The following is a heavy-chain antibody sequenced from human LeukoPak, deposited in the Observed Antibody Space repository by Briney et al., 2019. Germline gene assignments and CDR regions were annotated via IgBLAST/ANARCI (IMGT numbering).Heavy chain of an antibody. D-gene: IGHD6-13*01. Sequence: ASVKVSCKASGYTFTSYYMHWVRQAPGQGLEWMGIINPSGGSTSYAQKFQGRVTVTRDTSTSTVYMELSSLRSEDTAVYYCASSGYSSSWSHYYYYMDVWGKGTTVTVSS. V-gene: IGHV1-46*01. CDR2: INPSGGST. CDR3: ASSGYSSSWSHYYYYMDV. J-gene: IGHJ6*03. CDR1: GYTFTSYY.